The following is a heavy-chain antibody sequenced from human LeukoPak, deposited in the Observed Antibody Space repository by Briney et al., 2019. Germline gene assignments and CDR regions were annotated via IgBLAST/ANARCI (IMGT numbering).Heavy chain of an antibody. J-gene: IGHJ4*02. CDR2: INAGNGNT. V-gene: IGHV1-3*01. CDR3: ARGYCSSTSCQYYFDY. CDR1: GYTFTSYA. Sequence: AASVKVSCKASGYTFTSYAIHWVRQAPGQRLEWPGWINAGNGNTKYSQKFQGRVTITSDTSATTAYMELTSLRSEDTAVYFCARGYCSSTSCQYYFDYWGQGTLVTVSS. D-gene: IGHD2-2*01.